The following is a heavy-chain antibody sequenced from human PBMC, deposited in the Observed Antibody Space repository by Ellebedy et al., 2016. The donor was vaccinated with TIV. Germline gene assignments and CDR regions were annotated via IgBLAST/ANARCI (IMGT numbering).Heavy chain of an antibody. Sequence: AASVKVSCKASGYTFTTYAMHWVRQAPGQRLEWMGWINAGNGNTKHSQKFQGRVTLTRDTSASTAYMELSSLRVEDTAVYYCAKDQTRITLWGIIDYWGLGTLVTVSS. CDR1: GYTFTTYA. CDR2: INAGNGNT. J-gene: IGHJ4*02. D-gene: IGHD6-13*01. V-gene: IGHV1-3*01. CDR3: AKDQTRITLWGIIDY.